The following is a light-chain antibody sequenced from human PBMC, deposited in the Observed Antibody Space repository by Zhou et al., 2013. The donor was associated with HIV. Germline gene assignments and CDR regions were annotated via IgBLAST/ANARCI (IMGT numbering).Light chain of an antibody. Sequence: SYDLTQPPSVSVSPGQTASITCSGDKLGNKYTSWYQQKPGQSPVLVIYQDTKRPSGIPERFSGSNSGTTATLTISGTQTMDEADYYCQAWDSGLYVFGTGTKVTVL. CDR3: QAWDSGLYV. CDR1: KLGNKY. J-gene: IGLJ1*01. CDR2: QDT. V-gene: IGLV3-1*01.